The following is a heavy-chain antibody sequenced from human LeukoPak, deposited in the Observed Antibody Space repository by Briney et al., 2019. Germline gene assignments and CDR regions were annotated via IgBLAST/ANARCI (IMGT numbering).Heavy chain of an antibody. CDR2: IYYSGST. D-gene: IGHD1-26*01. CDR3: ARTIVGATEPYHYYGMDV. J-gene: IGHJ6*02. V-gene: IGHV4-59*01. CDR1: GGSISSYY. Sequence: SETLSLTCTVSGGSISSYYWSWIRQPPGKGLEWIGYIYYSGSTNYNPSLKSRVTISVDTSKNQFSLKLSSVTAADTAVYYCARTIVGATEPYHYYGMDVWGQGATVTVSS.